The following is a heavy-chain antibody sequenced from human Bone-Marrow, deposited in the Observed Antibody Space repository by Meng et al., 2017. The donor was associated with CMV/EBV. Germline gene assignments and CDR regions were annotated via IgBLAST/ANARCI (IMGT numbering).Heavy chain of an antibody. CDR3: AIRSSADHYYYYGMYV. CDR2: INSHGSST. V-gene: IGHV3-74*01. J-gene: IGHJ6*02. Sequence: SLITSFASSGFTFSSYWMHWVRQAPGKGLVWVSRINSHGSSTSHADSVKGRVTISRDNAKNTLDLQMNSLRAEDRAVDYCAIRSSADHYYYYGMYVWGQGTMVTVSS. D-gene: IGHD6-25*01. CDR1: GFTFSSYW.